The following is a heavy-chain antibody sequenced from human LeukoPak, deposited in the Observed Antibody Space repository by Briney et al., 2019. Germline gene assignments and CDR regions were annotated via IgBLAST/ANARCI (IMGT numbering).Heavy chain of an antibody. V-gene: IGHV3-23*01. CDR2: ISGSGGST. D-gene: IGHD6-13*01. CDR3: AKAPYSSSWDYYYMDV. J-gene: IGHJ6*03. Sequence: GGTLRLSCAASGFTFSSYGMSWVRQAPGKGLEWVSAISGSGGSTYYADSVKGRFTISRDNSKNTLYLQMNSLRAEDTAVYYCAKAPYSSSWDYYYMDVWGKGTTVTISS. CDR1: GFTFSSYG.